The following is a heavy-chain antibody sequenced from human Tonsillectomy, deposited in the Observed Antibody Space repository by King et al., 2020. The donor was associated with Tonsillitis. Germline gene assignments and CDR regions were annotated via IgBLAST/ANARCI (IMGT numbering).Heavy chain of an antibody. Sequence: DVQLVESGGGLVKPGGSLRLSCAASGFTFSTYSMNWVRQAPGKGLEWVSSISRSSSYIFYADSVKGRFTISRDNAKNSLYLQMNSVGAEDTAVYYCARDPYFDFWSAHSNFDYWGQGTLVTVSS. CDR3: ARDPYFDFWSAHSNFDY. V-gene: IGHV3-21*01. J-gene: IGHJ4*02. D-gene: IGHD3-3*01. CDR1: GFTFSTYS. CDR2: ISRSSSYI.